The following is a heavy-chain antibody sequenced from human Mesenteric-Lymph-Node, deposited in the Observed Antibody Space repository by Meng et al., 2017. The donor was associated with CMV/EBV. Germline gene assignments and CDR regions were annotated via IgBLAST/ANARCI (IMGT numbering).Heavy chain of an antibody. D-gene: IGHD3-16*01. CDR2: INWNSDNI. J-gene: IGHJ6*02. V-gene: IGHV3-9*01. Sequence: GGSLRLSCAASGFTFDDYAMHWVRQAPGKGLEWVSGINWNSDNIGYADSVKGRFTISRDNAKNSLYLQMNSLRAEDTALYYCAKGALGVVPHNNYYYYGMDVWGQGTTVTVSS. CDR3: AKGALGVVPHNNYYYYGMDV. CDR1: GFTFDDYA.